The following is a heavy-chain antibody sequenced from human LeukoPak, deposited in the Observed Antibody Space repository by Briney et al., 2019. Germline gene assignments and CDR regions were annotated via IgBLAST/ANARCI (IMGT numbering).Heavy chain of an antibody. CDR1: GFSFSSYA. J-gene: IGHJ4*02. Sequence: GGSLRLSCAASGFSFSSYALHWVRQAPGKGLQWVAVISHDGNNKHYADSVKGRFTISRDNSKNALNLQMDSLRAEDTAVYYCARGWLRGVILVGYFDCWGQGTLVTVSS. V-gene: IGHV3-30-3*01. D-gene: IGHD3-10*01. CDR2: ISHDGNNK. CDR3: ARGWLRGVILVGYFDC.